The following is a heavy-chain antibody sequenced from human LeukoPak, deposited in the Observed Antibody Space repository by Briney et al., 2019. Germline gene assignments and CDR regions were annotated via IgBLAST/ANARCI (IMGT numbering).Heavy chain of an antibody. Sequence: SETLSLTCTVSGGSISSYYWSWIRQPPGKGLEWIGYIYYSGSTNYNPSLKSRVTISVDTSKNQFSLKLNSVTAADTAVYYCARILYGSGSYYDYWGQGTLVTVSS. CDR3: ARILYGSGSYYDY. CDR1: GGSISSYY. J-gene: IGHJ4*02. V-gene: IGHV4-59*01. CDR2: IYYSGST. D-gene: IGHD3-10*01.